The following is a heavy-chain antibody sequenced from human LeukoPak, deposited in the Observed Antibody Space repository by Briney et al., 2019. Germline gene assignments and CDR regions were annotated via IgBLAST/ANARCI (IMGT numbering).Heavy chain of an antibody. Sequence: PGGSLRLSCAASGFTFSSYGMHWVRQAPGKGLEWVAVIWYDGSNKYYADSVKGRFTISRDNSKNTLYLQMNSLRAEDTAVYYCAKGRGMIVAVTSDYWGQGTLVTVSS. J-gene: IGHJ4*02. CDR1: GFTFSSYG. CDR3: AKGRGMIVAVTSDY. CDR2: IWYDGSNK. D-gene: IGHD3-22*01. V-gene: IGHV3-33*06.